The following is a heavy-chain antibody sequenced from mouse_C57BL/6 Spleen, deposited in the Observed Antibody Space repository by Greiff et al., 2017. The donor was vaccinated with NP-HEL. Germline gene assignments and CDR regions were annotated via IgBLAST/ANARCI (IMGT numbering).Heavy chain of an antibody. V-gene: IGHV2-5*01. D-gene: IGHD2-1*01. CDR3: AKKKGIYYGNYDYAMDY. CDR1: GFSLTSYG. CDR2: IWRGGST. J-gene: IGHJ4*01. Sequence: VKLVESGPGLVQPSQSLSITCTVSGFSLTSYGVHWVRQSPGKGLEWLGVIWRGGSTDYNAAFMSRLSITKDNSKSQVFFKMNSLQADDTAIYYCAKKKGIYYGNYDYAMDYWGQGTSVTVSS.